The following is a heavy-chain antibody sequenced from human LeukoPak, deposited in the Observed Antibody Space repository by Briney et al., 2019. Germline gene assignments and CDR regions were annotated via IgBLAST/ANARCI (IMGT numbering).Heavy chain of an antibody. CDR3: ARARGHGTTGTRWFDP. D-gene: IGHD1-1*01. Sequence: ASVKVSCKASGYTCTSYGISWVRQAPGQGLEWMGWISAYNGNTNYAQKLQGRVTMTTDTSTSTAYMELRSLRSDDTAVYYCARARGHGTTGTRWFDPWGQGTLVTVSS. CDR1: GYTCTSYG. J-gene: IGHJ5*02. CDR2: ISAYNGNT. V-gene: IGHV1-18*01.